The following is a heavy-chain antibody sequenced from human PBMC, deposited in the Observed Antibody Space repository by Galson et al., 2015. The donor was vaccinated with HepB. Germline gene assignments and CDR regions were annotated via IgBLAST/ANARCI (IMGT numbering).Heavy chain of an antibody. V-gene: IGHV4-34*01. J-gene: IGHJ1*01. CDR1: GFTFSSYS. Sequence: LRLSCAASGFTFSSYSMNWIRQPPGKGLEWIGEINHSGSTNDNPSLKSRITISVDTSKNQFSLKLSSVTAADTAVYYCARGTDLNFQHWGQGTLVTVSS. CDR3: ARGTDLNFQH. CDR2: INHSGST.